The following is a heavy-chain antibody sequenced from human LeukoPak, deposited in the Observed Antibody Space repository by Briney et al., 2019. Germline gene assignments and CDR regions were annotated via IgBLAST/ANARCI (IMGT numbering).Heavy chain of an antibody. CDR1: GYSISSGNY. CDR3: ARVYNWNSSGLGAPRD. V-gene: IGHV4-38-2*02. D-gene: IGHD1-7*01. CDR2: IYHSGST. Sequence: SETLSLTCSVSGYSISSGNYWGWIRLPPGKGLQWIGSIYHSGSTYYNPSLKSRVTISVDTSKNQFSLKLSSVTAADTAVYYCARVYNWNSSGLGAPRDWGRGTLVTVSS. J-gene: IGHJ4*02.